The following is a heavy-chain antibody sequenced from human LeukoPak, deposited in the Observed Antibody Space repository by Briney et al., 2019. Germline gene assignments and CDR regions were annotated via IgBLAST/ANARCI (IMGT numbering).Heavy chain of an antibody. CDR3: ARDPSRGYSYGYADY. D-gene: IGHD5-18*01. CDR2: IMRDGSEK. V-gene: IGHV3-7*01. J-gene: IGHJ4*02. CDR1: GFSFSTYW. Sequence: GGSLRLSCAASGFSFSTYWMNWVRQPPGKGLEWVANIMRDGSEKYYVDSVKGRFTISRDNAKNSLYLQMNSLRAEDTAVYYCARDPSRGYSYGYADYWGQGSRVIVSS.